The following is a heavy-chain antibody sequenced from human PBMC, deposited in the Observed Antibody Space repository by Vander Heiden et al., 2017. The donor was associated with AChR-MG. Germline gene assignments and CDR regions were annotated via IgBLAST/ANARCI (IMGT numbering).Heavy chain of an antibody. CDR1: GFTVSSNY. V-gene: IGHV3-53*01. D-gene: IGHD5-18*01. CDR3: ARWAAMVYGGYYFDY. Sequence: VQLVESGGGLIQPGGSLRLSCAASGFTVSSNYMSWVRQAPGKGLEWVSVIYSGGSTYYADSVKGRFTISRDNSKNTLYLQMNSLRAEDTAVYYCARWAAMVYGGYYFDYWGQGTLVTVSS. CDR2: IYSGGST. J-gene: IGHJ4*02.